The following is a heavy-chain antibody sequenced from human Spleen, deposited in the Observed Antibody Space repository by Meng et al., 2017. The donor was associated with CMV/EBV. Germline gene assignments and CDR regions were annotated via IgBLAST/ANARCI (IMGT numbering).Heavy chain of an antibody. CDR1: TFSSHG. D-gene: IGHD3-3*01. J-gene: IGHJ5*02. V-gene: IGHV1-46*01. CDR2: INPTGEGA. Sequence: TFSSHGMSWGRQAPGQGLEWVGVINPTGEGALYAQILQGRVALTRDTSTNTDYMELSSLRSEDTGVYYCARDQSGSISGVTGWWLDPWGQGTLVTVSS. CDR3: ARDQSGSISGVTGWWLDP.